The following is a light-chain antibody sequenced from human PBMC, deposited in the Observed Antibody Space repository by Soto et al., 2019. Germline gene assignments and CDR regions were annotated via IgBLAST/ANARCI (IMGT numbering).Light chain of an antibody. V-gene: IGLV2-23*02. CDR1: SSDIGTYDL. CDR3: CSYAGSPYV. J-gene: IGLJ1*01. CDR2: EVS. Sequence: ALTQDASVSGSPGQSITISCTGTSSDIGTYDLVSWYQQHPGKAPKLMIYEVSKRPSGVSNRVSGSKSGNTASLTISGLQAEDEADYYCCSYAGSPYVFGTGTQLTVL.